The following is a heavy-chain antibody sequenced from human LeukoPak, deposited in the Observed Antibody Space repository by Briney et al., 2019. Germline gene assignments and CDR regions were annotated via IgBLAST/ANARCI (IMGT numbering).Heavy chain of an antibody. Sequence: GGSLRLSCAASGFTFSSYSMNWVRQAPGKGLEWVAFIRYDGSNKYYADSVKGRFTISRDNSKNTLYLQMNSLRAEDTAVYYCARSSSGWYHYAFDIWGQGTMVTVSS. V-gene: IGHV3-33*08. CDR1: GFTFSSYS. CDR3: ARSSSGWYHYAFDI. J-gene: IGHJ3*02. CDR2: IRYDGSNK. D-gene: IGHD6-19*01.